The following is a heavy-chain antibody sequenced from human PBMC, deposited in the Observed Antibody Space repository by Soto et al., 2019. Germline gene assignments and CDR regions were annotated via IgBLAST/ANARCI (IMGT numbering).Heavy chain of an antibody. CDR2: IYYGGST. V-gene: IGHV4-59*08. J-gene: IGHJ4*02. Sequence: SETLSLPCTVSGDSISTDYWIWLRQSPGKGLEWIGFIYYGGSTNYNPSLKSRVTISVDTPKNQFSLKLSSVTAADTAVYYCAKNWNWGSLVHWGQGTLVTVSS. CDR1: GDSISTDY. D-gene: IGHD7-27*01. CDR3: AKNWNWGSLVH.